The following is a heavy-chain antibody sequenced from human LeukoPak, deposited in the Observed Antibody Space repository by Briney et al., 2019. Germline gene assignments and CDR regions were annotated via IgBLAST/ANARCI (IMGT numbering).Heavy chain of an antibody. CDR2: IYYSGST. Sequence: NPSETLSLTCTVSGGSISSYYWSWIRQPPGKGLEWIGYIYYSGSTNYNPSLKSRVTMSVDTSKNQFSLKLSSVTAADTAVYYCAKGPDYGDSGRGAHFDYWGQGTLVTVSS. CDR3: AKGPDYGDSGRGAHFDY. CDR1: GGSISSYY. V-gene: IGHV4-59*01. D-gene: IGHD4-17*01. J-gene: IGHJ4*02.